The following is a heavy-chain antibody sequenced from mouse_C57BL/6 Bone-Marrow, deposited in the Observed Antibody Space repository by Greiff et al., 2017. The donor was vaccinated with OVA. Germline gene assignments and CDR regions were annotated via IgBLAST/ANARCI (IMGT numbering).Heavy chain of an antibody. Sequence: VQLQQSGAELVRPGASVKLSCTASGFNITDDYMHWVKQRPEQGLEWIGWIDPENGDTEYASKFQGKATITADTSSNTAYLQLSSLTSEDNAVYYYTPVVAMDYWGQGTTLTVSS. CDR2: IDPENGDT. J-gene: IGHJ2*01. V-gene: IGHV14-4*01. D-gene: IGHD1-1*01. CDR3: TPVVAMDY. CDR1: GFNITDDY.